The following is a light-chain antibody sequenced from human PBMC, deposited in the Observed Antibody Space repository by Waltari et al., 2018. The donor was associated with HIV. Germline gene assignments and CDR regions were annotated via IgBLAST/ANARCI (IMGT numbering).Light chain of an antibody. V-gene: IGKV1-6*01. J-gene: IGKJ3*01. CDR3: QQYFAYPRT. CDR1: QHIGND. CDR2: AAS. Sequence: IQMTQSPASLSASVGDRVTITCRASQHIGNDLAWYQQNPGKAPEVLMYAASNVQVDVPSRFSGRGHGTDFTFTISCLQPEDFATYFCQQYFAYPRTFGQGTRVEIK.